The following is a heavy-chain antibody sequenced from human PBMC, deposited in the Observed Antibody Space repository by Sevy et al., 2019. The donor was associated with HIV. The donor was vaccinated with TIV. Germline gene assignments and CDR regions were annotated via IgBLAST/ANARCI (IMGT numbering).Heavy chain of an antibody. J-gene: IGHJ4*02. V-gene: IGHV3-23*01. CDR3: AKGYGSGSPPDF. CDR2: ISASGGST. Sequence: GGSLRLSCAAPGFIFNSYAMSWVRQAPGKGLEWVSSISASGGSTYYAYSVKGRFTISRDNSRNTVDVEMNSLRGEDTAIYYCAKGYGSGSPPDFWGQGTLVTVSS. D-gene: IGHD3-10*01. CDR1: GFIFNSYA.